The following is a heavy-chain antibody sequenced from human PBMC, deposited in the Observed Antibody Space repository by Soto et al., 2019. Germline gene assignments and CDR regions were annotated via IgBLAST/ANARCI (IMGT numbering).Heavy chain of an antibody. V-gene: IGHV3-23*01. CDR1: GFTFSSYA. J-gene: IGHJ6*02. D-gene: IGHD2-2*01. CDR2: ISGSGGST. CDR3: AKEVVVVPAPGGVDV. Sequence: EVQLLESGGGLVQPGGSLRLSCAASGFTFSSYAMSWVRQAPGKGLELVSAISGSGGSTYYADSVKGRFTISRDNSKNTLYLQMSSLRAEDTAVYYCAKEVVVVPAPGGVDVWGQGTTVTVSS.